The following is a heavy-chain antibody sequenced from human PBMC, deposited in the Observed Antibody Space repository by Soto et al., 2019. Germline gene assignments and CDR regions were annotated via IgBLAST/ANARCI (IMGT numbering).Heavy chain of an antibody. Sequence: VKVSCKASGGTFSSYAISWVRQAPGQGLQWMGGIIPIFGTANYAQKFQGRVTITADESTSTAYMELSSLRSEDTAVYYCARAGYCSGDCYYYFDYWGHGTQVTVSS. J-gene: IGHJ4*01. CDR2: IIPIFGTA. V-gene: IGHV1-69*01. D-gene: IGHD2-21*02. CDR1: GGTFSSYA. CDR3: ARAGYCSGDCYYYFDY.